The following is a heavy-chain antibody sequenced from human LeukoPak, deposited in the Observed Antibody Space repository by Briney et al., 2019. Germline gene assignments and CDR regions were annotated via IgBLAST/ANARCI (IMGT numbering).Heavy chain of an antibody. D-gene: IGHD1-26*01. CDR2: VSHTGAT. J-gene: IGHJ3*01. Sequence: SETLSLTCSVSGASINGYFWSWVRQTPEKGLQWIGYVSHTGATTSNPTLESRVSIAIDTSKSQISLAMTSVTAADSALYYCARDRRGSFYTFDLWGPGTIVSVS. CDR1: GASINGYF. V-gene: IGHV4-59*01. CDR3: ARDRRGSFYTFDL.